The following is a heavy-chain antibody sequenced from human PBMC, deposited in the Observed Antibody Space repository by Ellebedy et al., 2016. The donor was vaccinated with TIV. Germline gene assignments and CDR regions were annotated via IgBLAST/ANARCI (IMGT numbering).Heavy chain of an antibody. Sequence: MPSETLSLTCTVSGGSISSGDYYWSWIRQPPGKGLEWIGYIYSSGSTYYNPSLKSRLTISVDPYRSQFSLKLSSVTAADPAVYYCARVSSSGHSQPIYGMDVWGQGTTVTVSS. V-gene: IGHV4-30-4*01. D-gene: IGHD3-10*01. CDR2: IYSSGST. CDR1: GGSISSGDYY. J-gene: IGHJ6*02. CDR3: ARVSSSGHSQPIYGMDV.